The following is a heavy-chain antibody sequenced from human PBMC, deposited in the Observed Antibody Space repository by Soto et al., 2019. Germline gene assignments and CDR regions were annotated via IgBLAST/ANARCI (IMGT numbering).Heavy chain of an antibody. D-gene: IGHD6-19*01. CDR1: GFTFSSYG. CDR2: ISYDGSNK. CDR3: AKIAVARGEDY. J-gene: IGHJ4*02. V-gene: IGHV3-30*18. Sequence: QVQLVESGGGVVQPGRSLRLSCAASGFTFSSYGMHWVRQAPGKGLEWVAVISYDGSNKYYADSVKGRFTISRDNSKNTLYPQMNSLRAEDTAVYYCAKIAVARGEDYWGQGTLVTVSS.